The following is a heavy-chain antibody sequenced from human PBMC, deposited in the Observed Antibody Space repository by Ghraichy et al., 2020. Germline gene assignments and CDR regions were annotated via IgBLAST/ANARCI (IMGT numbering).Heavy chain of an antibody. D-gene: IGHD2-21*01. V-gene: IGHV3-7*01. CDR3: ARDVLGRSGEVLDM. J-gene: IGHJ3*02. CDR2: IREDGSVK. Sequence: GGSRRLSCAASGFTFNTYWLTWVRQAPGKGLEWVANIREDGSVKYYADSVKGRFTISRDNGEKSLYLQMNSLRAEDTAVYFCARDVLGRSGEVLDMWGHGTTVIVSS. CDR1: GFTFNTYW.